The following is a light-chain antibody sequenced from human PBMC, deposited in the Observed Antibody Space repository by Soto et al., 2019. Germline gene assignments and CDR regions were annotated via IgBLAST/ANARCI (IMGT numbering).Light chain of an antibody. CDR1: QTVRNNY. V-gene: IGKV3-20*01. J-gene: IGKJ1*01. CDR2: DAS. Sequence: IVLTKYPGTRSWSPGDRATLSCRASQTVRNNYLAWYQQKPGQAPRLLIYDASRRATDIPDRFSGSGSGADFSLTTSSLEPEDFAVYYCQQYGSSPKTFGQGTKVDIK. CDR3: QQYGSSPKT.